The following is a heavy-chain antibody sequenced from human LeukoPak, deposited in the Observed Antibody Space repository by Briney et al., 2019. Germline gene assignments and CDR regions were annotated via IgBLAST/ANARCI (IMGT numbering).Heavy chain of an antibody. D-gene: IGHD3-22*01. CDR1: GYTFTGYY. V-gene: IGHV1-2*06. CDR2: INPNSGGT. J-gene: IGHJ4*02. CDR3: ARAEDYYEGFDY. Sequence: ASVKVSCKASGYTFTGYYMHWVRQAPGQGLEWMGRINPNSGGTNYAQKFQGRVTITADESTSTAYMELSSLRSEDTAVYYCARAEDYYEGFDYWGQGTLVTVSS.